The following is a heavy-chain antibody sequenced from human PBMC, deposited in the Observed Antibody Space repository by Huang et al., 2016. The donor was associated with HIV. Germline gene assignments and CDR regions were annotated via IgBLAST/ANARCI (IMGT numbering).Heavy chain of an antibody. V-gene: IGHV4-61*09. D-gene: IGHD3-9*01. CDR2: IYTSGTT. CDR1: GGSISSGNYY. Sequence: QVQLQESGPGLVKPSQTLSLTCSVSGGSISSGNYYWSWIRQPAGKGLEWIGHIYTSGTTIYNSPLKSRVTISVATSKNQFSLKLSSVTAADTAVYYWARLTGYSTFDIWGHGTVVTVSS. CDR3: ARLTGYSTFDI. J-gene: IGHJ3*02.